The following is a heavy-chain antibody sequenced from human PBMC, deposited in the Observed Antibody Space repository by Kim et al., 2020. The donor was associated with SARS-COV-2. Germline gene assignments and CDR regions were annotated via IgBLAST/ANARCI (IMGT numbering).Heavy chain of an antibody. V-gene: IGHV3-23*03. J-gene: IGHJ5*02. CDR3: ARGGVYCGGDCYPS. D-gene: IGHD2-21*02. Sequence: GGSLRLSCAASGFTFSSYAMSWVRQGPGKGLEWVSVIYSGSSSSYYADSVKGRFTISRDNSKNTLYLQMNSLRAEDTAVYYCARGGVYCGGDCYPSWGQGTLVTVSS. CDR1: GFTFSSYA. CDR2: IYSGSSSS.